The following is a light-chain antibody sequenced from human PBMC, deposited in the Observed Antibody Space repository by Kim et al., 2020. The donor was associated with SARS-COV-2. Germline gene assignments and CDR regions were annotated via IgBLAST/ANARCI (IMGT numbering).Light chain of an antibody. CDR2: DAS. V-gene: IGKV1-13*02. CDR1: QGINSF. CDR3: QQFNIYPLT. Sequence: GDRVTITCRASQGINSFLGWYQQKSGTPPKLLIYDASSLESGVPSRFSGSGSGTDFTLTISSLQPEDFATYYCQQFNIYPLTFGGGTKVDIK. J-gene: IGKJ4*01.